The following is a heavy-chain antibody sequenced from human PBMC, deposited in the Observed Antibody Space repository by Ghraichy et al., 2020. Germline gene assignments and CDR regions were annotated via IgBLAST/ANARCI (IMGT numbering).Heavy chain of an antibody. CDR1: GGSISSSSYY. CDR2: IYYSGST. D-gene: IGHD6-19*01. J-gene: IGHJ5*02. Sequence: SETLSLTCTVSGGSISSSSYYWGWIRQPPGKELEWIGSIYYSGSTYYNPSLKSRVTISVDTSKNQFSLKLSSVTAADTAVYYCARSYSGWYNWFDPWGQGTLVTVSS. CDR3: ARSYSGWYNWFDP. V-gene: IGHV4-39*01.